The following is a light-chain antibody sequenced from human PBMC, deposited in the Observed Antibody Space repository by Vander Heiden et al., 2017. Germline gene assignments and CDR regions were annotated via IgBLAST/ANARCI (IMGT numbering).Light chain of an antibody. Sequence: EIVLTQSPATLSLSPGERATRSCRASQSVSSYLAWYQHKPGQAPRLLISDASNRAAGIPARFSGSGSGTDFTLTINSLEPEDFAVYYCQQRSNWPPAFGQGTKLEIK. CDR3: QQRSNWPPA. V-gene: IGKV3-11*01. CDR1: QSVSSY. J-gene: IGKJ2*01. CDR2: DAS.